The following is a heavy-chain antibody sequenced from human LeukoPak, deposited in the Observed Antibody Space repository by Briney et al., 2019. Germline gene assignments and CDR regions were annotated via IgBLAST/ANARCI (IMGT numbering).Heavy chain of an antibody. Sequence: SETLSLTCTVSGGSISSYYWSWIRQPPGKGLEWIGYIYYSGSTNYNPSLKSRVTISVDTSKNQFSLKLSSVTAADTAVYYRASPGSSSSWYYFDYWGQGTLVTVSS. CDR1: GGSISSYY. CDR2: IYYSGST. CDR3: ASPGSSSSWYYFDY. V-gene: IGHV4-59*01. J-gene: IGHJ4*02. D-gene: IGHD6-6*01.